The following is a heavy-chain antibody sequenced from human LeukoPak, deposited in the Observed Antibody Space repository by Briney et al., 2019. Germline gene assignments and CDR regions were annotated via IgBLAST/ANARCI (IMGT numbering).Heavy chain of an antibody. CDR3: ARQWISAGFGY. Sequence: SETLSLTCTVSGGSISSSSHYWDWIRQPPGKGLEWIGSIYYSGITYYNPSLKSRVTISVDTSKNQFSLKLSSVTAADTAVYYCARQWISAGFGYWGQGTLVTVSS. D-gene: IGHD5-12*01. V-gene: IGHV4-39*01. CDR1: GGSISSSSHY. CDR2: IYYSGIT. J-gene: IGHJ4*02.